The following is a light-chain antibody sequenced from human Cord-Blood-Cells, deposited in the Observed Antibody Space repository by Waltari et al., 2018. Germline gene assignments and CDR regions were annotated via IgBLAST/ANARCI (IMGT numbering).Light chain of an antibody. Sequence: EIVMTQSPATLSVSPGEGATLSCRASQSVSSNLACYQQNPGQAPRPLLYGASTSATSITARFSGSGSETEFTLTSSSLQSEDLAVYYCQQYNNWLRTFGQGTNVEIK. CDR3: QQYNNWLRT. J-gene: IGKJ1*01. CDR1: QSVSSN. CDR2: GAS. V-gene: IGKV3-15*01.